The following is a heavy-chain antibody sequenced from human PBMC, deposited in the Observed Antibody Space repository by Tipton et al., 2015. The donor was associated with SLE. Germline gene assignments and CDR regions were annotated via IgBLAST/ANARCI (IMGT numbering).Heavy chain of an antibody. V-gene: IGHV4-31*03. CDR2: INHSGST. J-gene: IGHJ4*02. CDR3: ARRVIAARPSTSWYFDY. D-gene: IGHD6-6*01. Sequence: TLSLTCTVSGGSISSGGYYWSWIRQHPGKGLEWIGEINHSGSTNYNPSLKSRVTISVDTSKNQFSLKLSSVTAADTAVYYCARRVIAARPSTSWYFDYWGQGTRVTVSS. CDR1: GGSISSGGYY.